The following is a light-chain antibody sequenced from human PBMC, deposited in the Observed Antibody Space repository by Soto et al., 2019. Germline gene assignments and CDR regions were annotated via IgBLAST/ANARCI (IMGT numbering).Light chain of an antibody. Sequence: VLTHSPGTLSLSPGERATLSCRASQDIRYTYLAWYQQKFGQAPRLLIYSASSRAIGIPGRFSGSGSGTDFTLTISRLEPDDFAVYYCQQSGGSPTFGKGTRLEIK. J-gene: IGKJ5*01. CDR2: SAS. V-gene: IGKV3-20*01. CDR3: QQSGGSPT. CDR1: QDIRYTY.